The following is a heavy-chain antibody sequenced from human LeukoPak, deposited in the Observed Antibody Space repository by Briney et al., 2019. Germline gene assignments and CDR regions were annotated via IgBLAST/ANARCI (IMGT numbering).Heavy chain of an antibody. CDR1: GFTFSSYS. J-gene: IGHJ5*02. CDR2: ISSSSSYI. D-gene: IGHD3-9*01. Sequence: GGSLRLSCAASGFTFSSYSMNWVRQAPGKGLEWVSSISSSSSYIYYADSVKGRFTISRDNAKNSLYLQMNSLRAEDTAVYYCARTSLRYFDWPPTGWFDPWGQGTLVTVSS. V-gene: IGHV3-21*01. CDR3: ARTSLRYFDWPPTGWFDP.